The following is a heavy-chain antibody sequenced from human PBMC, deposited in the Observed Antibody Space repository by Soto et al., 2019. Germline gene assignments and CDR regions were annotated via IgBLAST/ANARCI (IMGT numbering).Heavy chain of an antibody. CDR3: TGGPPNWGFAS. V-gene: IGHV4-30-4*01. Sequence: SETLSLTCTVSDGSISSGDYYWSWIRQPPGKGLEWIGYIYYSGSTYYNPSLKSRVIMSLDTSRNQFSLKLSSVTAADTAVYYCTGGPPNWGFASRGQGTLVPVSS. CDR1: DGSISSGDYY. J-gene: IGHJ5*01. D-gene: IGHD7-27*01. CDR2: IYYSGST.